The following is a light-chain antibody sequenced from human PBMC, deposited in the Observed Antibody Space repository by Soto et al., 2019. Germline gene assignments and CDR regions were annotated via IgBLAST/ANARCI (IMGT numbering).Light chain of an antibody. CDR3: QQSYTTPWT. CDR2: AAS. V-gene: IGKV1-39*01. CDR1: QSVGVY. J-gene: IGKJ1*01. Sequence: DIQMTQSPSSLSASVGDRVTITCRASQSVGVYLNWYQQKPGKAPKVLIYAASSLQSGVPSRFSGSGSGTDFTLTISSLQAEDFATYYCQQSYTTPWTFGQGTKVDIK.